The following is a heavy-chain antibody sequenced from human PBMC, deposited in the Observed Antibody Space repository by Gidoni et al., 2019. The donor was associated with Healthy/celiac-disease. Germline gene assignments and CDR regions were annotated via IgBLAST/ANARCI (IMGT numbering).Heavy chain of an antibody. J-gene: IGHJ6*02. V-gene: IGHV3-21*01. D-gene: IGHD6-19*01. CDR3: ARDPGVEVAGLYYYGMDV. Sequence: EVQLVESGGGLVKPGGSLRLSCAASGFTFSSYSMNWVRQAPGKGLEWVSSISSSSSYIYYADSVKGRFTISRDNAKNSLYLQMNSLRAEDTAVYYCARDPGVEVAGLYYYGMDVWGQGTTVTVSS. CDR2: ISSSSSYI. CDR1: GFTFSSYS.